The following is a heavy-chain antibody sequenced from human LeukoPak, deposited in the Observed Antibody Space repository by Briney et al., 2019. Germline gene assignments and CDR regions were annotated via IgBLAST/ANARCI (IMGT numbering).Heavy chain of an antibody. Sequence: PGGSLRLSCAASGFTFSSYSMNWVRQAPGKGLEWVSSISSSSSYIYYADSVKGRFTISRDNAKNSLYLQMNSLRAEDTAVYYCASSFSLRGELLEGIDYWGQGTLVTVSS. CDR1: GFTFSSYS. J-gene: IGHJ4*02. D-gene: IGHD1-26*01. V-gene: IGHV3-21*01. CDR2: ISSSSSYI. CDR3: ASSFSLRGELLEGIDY.